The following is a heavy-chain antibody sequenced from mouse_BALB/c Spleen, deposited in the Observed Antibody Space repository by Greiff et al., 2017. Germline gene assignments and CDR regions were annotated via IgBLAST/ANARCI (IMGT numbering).Heavy chain of an antibody. Sequence: LQHPGSELVRPGASVKLSCKASGYTFTSYWLHWVKQRHGQGLEWIGNIYPGSGSTNYDEKFKSKGTLTVDTSSSTAYMHLSSLTSEDSAVYYCTRSNWEDAMDYWGQGTSVTVSS. CDR2: IYPGSGST. D-gene: IGHD4-1*01. CDR3: TRSNWEDAMDY. J-gene: IGHJ4*01. CDR1: GYTFTSYW. V-gene: IGHV1S22*01.